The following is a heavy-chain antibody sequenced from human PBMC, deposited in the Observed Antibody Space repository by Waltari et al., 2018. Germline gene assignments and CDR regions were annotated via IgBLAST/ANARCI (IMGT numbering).Heavy chain of an antibody. Sequence: EVQLVESGGALVQPGGALRLSCAASGFTFGHSWLSWVRQAPGKGLEWVANIKGNGGEEYYVDSVKGRFTISRDNAKNSLYLQMNSLRAEDTALYYCAREDGGDAFDIWGQGTMVTVSS. J-gene: IGHJ3*02. CDR2: IKGNGGEE. CDR1: GFTFGHSW. V-gene: IGHV3-7*01. CDR3: AREDGGDAFDI.